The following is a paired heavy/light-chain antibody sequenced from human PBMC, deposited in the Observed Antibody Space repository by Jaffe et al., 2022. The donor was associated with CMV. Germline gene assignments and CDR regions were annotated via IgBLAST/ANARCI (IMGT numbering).Light chain of an antibody. V-gene: IGKV3-20*01. Sequence: ELVLTQSPGTLSLSPGERATLSCRASQSVSSFLAWYQQKPGQAPRLLIYATSNRATGIPDRFSGSRSGTDFTLTISRLEPEDFAVYYCQQNGNSRWTFGQGTKVEIK. CDR2: ATS. J-gene: IGKJ1*01. CDR1: QSVSSF. CDR3: QQNGNSRWT.
Heavy chain of an antibody. J-gene: IGHJ4*02. V-gene: IGHV3-23*04. CDR2: ISGPGGNT. Sequence: EVQLVESGGGLVQPGGSLRLSCAASGFTFSNFAMGWVRLAPGKGLEWVSTISGPGGNTYHADSVTGRFTISRDNSKNTLHLQMNSLRAEDTAIYFCAKGGSSWSHFDYWGQGTLVTVSS. D-gene: IGHD6-13*01. CDR3: AKGGSSWSHFDY. CDR1: GFTFSNFA.